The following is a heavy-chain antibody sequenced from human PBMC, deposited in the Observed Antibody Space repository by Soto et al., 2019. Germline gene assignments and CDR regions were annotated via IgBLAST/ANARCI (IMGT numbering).Heavy chain of an antibody. CDR2: ISYDGSNK. CDR3: ARDRRIAAAGLVDYYYYGMDV. V-gene: IGHV3-30-3*01. Sequence: QVQLVESGGGVVQPGRSLRLSCAASGFTFSSYAMHWVRQAPGKGREGGAVISYDGSNKYYADSVKGRFTISRDNSKNTLYLQMNSLRAEDTAVYYCARDRRIAAAGLVDYYYYGMDVWGQGTTVTVSS. CDR1: GFTFSSYA. D-gene: IGHD6-13*01. J-gene: IGHJ6*02.